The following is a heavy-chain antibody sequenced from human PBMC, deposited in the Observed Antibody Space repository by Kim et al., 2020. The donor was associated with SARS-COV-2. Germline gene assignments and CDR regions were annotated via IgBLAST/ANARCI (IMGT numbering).Heavy chain of an antibody. Sequence: GGSLRLSCAASGFTFSSYAMSWVRQAPGKGLEWVSAISGSGGSTYYADSVKGRFTISRDNSKNTLYLQMNSLRAEDTAVYYCAKPGGARSTTVVVPTGWFDPWGQGTLVTVSS. V-gene: IGHV3-23*01. CDR1: GFTFSSYA. CDR2: ISGSGGST. CDR3: AKPGGARSTTVVVPTGWFDP. J-gene: IGHJ5*02. D-gene: IGHD4-17*01.